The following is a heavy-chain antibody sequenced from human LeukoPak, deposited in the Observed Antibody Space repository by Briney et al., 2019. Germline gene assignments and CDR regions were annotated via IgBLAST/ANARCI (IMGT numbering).Heavy chain of an antibody. CDR3: ARSCSSTSCYKFDP. Sequence: ASVKVSCKASGGTFSSYAISWVRQAPGQGLEWMGGIIPIFGTANYAQRFQGRVTITTDESTSTAHMELSSLRSEDAAVYYCARSCSSTSCYKFDPWGQGTLVTVSS. CDR1: GGTFSSYA. D-gene: IGHD2-2*02. V-gene: IGHV1-69*05. CDR2: IIPIFGTA. J-gene: IGHJ5*02.